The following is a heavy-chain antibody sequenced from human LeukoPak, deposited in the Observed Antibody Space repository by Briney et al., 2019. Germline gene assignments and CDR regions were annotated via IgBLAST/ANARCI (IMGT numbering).Heavy chain of an antibody. D-gene: IGHD6-19*01. J-gene: IGHJ4*02. CDR1: GGSISSSSYY. Sequence: SETLSLTCTVSGGSISSSSYYWGWIRQPPGKGLEWIGSIYYSGSTYYNPSLKRRVTISVDTSKNQFSLKLSSVTAADAAVYYCARFSGYSSGWLRTFYFDYWGQGTLVTVSS. CDR2: IYYSGST. V-gene: IGHV4-39*01. CDR3: ARFSGYSSGWLRTFYFDY.